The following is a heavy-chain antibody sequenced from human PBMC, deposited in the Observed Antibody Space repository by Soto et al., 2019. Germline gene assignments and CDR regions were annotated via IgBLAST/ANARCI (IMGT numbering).Heavy chain of an antibody. V-gene: IGHV3-43*01. CDR1: GFTFDDYT. D-gene: IGHD2-21*02. Sequence: GGSLRLSCAASGFTFDDYTMHWVRQAPGKGLEWVSLISWDGGSTYYAESVKGRFTISKDKGKNSLYLQMNSLRTEDTALYYCAKDIGGGDPAAYYYYGMDVWGQGTTVTVSS. J-gene: IGHJ6*02. CDR3: AKDIGGGDPAAYYYYGMDV. CDR2: ISWDGGST.